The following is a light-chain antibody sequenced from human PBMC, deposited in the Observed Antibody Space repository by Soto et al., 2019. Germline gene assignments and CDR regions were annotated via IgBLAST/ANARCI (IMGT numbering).Light chain of an antibody. CDR2: EVT. CDR1: SSDIGGYNA. Sequence: TQRGSVAGPAGQTITISCTGTSSDIGGYNAVSWYQHHPGKAPKLIIYEVTHRPSGVSDRFSASKSGNTASLTISGLQAEDEADYYCNSFRVSHLYVFGTGTKVTVL. CDR3: NSFRVSHLYV. J-gene: IGLJ1*01. V-gene: IGLV2-14*01.